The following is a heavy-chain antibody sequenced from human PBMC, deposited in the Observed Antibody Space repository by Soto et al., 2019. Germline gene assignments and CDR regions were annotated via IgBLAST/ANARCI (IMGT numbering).Heavy chain of an antibody. CDR2: ISLYSDGT. CDR1: GYTFSDYG. CDR3: ARVVPGAEAWFGP. J-gene: IGHJ5*02. V-gene: IGHV1-18*01. D-gene: IGHD2-2*01. Sequence: ASVKVSCKTSGYTFSDYGITCVRQAPGQPLEWLGWISLYSDGTNYAQKFQGRVSMTTDTSTTTAYMELRSLRSDDTAVYYCARVVPGAEAWFGPWGQGTLVTVSS.